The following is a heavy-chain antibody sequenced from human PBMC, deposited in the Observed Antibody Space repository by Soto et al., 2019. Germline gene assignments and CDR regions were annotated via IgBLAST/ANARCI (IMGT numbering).Heavy chain of an antibody. V-gene: IGHV1-2*04. J-gene: IGHJ6*02. CDR3: ARDLGITGTPPYYYGMDV. Sequence: QVQLVQSGAEVKKPGASVKVSCKASGYTFTGYYMHWVRQAPGQGLEWMGWINPNSGGTNYAQKFQGCVTMTTDTSIITADMELSRLRSDDTAVYYCARDLGITGTPPYYYGMDVWGQGTTVTVSS. CDR1: GYTFTGYY. CDR2: INPNSGGT. D-gene: IGHD1-20*01.